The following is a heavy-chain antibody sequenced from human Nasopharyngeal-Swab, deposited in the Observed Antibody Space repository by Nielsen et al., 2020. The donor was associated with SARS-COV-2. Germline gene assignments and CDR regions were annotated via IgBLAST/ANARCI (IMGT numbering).Heavy chain of an antibody. D-gene: IGHD1-1*01. V-gene: IGHV3-9*01. CDR3: AKDACSTNCNFEF. CDR1: GFTFDDYA. Sequence: GGSLRLSCAASGFTFDDYAMHRVRQVPGKGLEWVSRISWNSGNIIYADSVRGRFTISRDNTKKILLLEMNSLRPEDTAFYYCAKDACSTNCNFEFWGQGTLVTVSS. CDR2: ISWNSGNI. J-gene: IGHJ4*02.